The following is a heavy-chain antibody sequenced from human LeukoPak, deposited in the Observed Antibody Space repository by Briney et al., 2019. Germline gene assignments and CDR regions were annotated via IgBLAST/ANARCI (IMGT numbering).Heavy chain of an antibody. CDR3: AKDLPNYYESSGYPS. CDR1: VYTFSSFV. V-gene: IGHV3-23*01. D-gene: IGHD3-22*01. CDR2: ISGSGGDK. Sequence: PGGSLRLSCASSVYTFSSFVMSCFRQAPGEGLEWVSPISGSGGDKYYADSVTGRFTISRDNVKNTLYLQMNSLRADDTAVYYCAKDLPNYYESSGYPSWGQGTLVTVSS. J-gene: IGHJ5*02.